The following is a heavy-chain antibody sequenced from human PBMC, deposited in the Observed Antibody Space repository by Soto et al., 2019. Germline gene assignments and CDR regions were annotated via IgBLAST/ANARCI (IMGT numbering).Heavy chain of an antibody. J-gene: IGHJ4*02. V-gene: IGHV3-30*03. CDR1: GFTVSSYG. Sequence: QVQLEESGGGVVQPGRSLRLSCAVSGFTVSSYGMHWVRQAPGKGLEWVAVISRDGRTTFYADSVKGRFTISKDNSRNTLSLEMNSLRDADMAVYYCTGEVASGYWGQGTLVTVSS. D-gene: IGHD2-8*02. CDR3: TGEVASGY. CDR2: ISRDGRTT.